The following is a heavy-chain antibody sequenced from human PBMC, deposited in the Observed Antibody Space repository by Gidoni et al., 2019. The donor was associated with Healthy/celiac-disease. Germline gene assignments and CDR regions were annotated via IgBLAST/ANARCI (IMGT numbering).Heavy chain of an antibody. CDR1: GLTVSSYY. D-gene: IGHD6-6*01. CDR3: ARDLASIAARPVS. Sequence: EVQLVESGGGLIQPGGSLRLSCAASGLTVSSYYMSWVRQAPGKGLEWVSVIYSGGSTYYADSVKGRFTISRDNSKNTLYLQMNSLRAEDTAVYYCARDLASIAARPVSWGQGTLVTVSS. J-gene: IGHJ4*02. V-gene: IGHV3-53*01. CDR2: IYSGGST.